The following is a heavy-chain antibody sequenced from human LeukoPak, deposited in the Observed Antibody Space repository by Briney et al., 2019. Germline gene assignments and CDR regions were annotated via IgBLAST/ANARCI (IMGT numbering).Heavy chain of an antibody. CDR1: GSSISSRMYY. V-gene: IGHV4-39*01. J-gene: IGHJ6*03. D-gene: IGHD1-26*01. CDR2: IYYSGST. Sequence: SETLSLTCTVSGSSISSRMYYWPWIRQPPGKGLEWIGSIYYSGSTYYNPSLKSRVTISVDTSKSQFSLKLSSVTAADTAVYYCARMYSGSYLKHCYYHYYMDVWGKGTTVTVSS. CDR3: ARMYSGSYLKHCYYHYYMDV.